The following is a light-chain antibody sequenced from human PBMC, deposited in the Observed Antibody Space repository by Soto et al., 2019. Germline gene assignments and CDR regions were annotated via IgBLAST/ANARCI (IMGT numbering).Light chain of an antibody. V-gene: IGKV1-5*03. CDR2: KAS. CDR3: QQYNSYSPT. Sequence: IQMTQSPSTLSAYVGERVPITCRASQSISVWLAWYQQKAGKAPNLLIYKASRLESGVPSRFSGSGSETEFTLNISGLQPGDSATYYCQQYNSYSPTFGQGTKVDIK. CDR1: QSISVW. J-gene: IGKJ1*01.